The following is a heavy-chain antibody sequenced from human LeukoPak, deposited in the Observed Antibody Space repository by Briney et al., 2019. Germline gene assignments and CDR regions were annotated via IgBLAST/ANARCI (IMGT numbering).Heavy chain of an antibody. CDR2: IYYSGST. D-gene: IGHD2-15*01. V-gene: IGHV4-31*03. Sequence: SETLSLTCTVSGGSISSGGYYWSWIRQHPGKGLERIGYIYYSGSTYYNPSLKSRVTISVDTSKNQFSLKLSSVTAADTAVYYCARRYCSGGSCYSGPWFDPWGQGTLVTVSS. J-gene: IGHJ5*02. CDR3: ARRYCSGGSCYSGPWFDP. CDR1: GGSISSGGYY.